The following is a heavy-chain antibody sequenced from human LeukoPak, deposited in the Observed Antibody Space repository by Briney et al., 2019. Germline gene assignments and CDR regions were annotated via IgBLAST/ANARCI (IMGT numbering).Heavy chain of an antibody. J-gene: IGHJ3*02. CDR2: ISSSGNTI. Sequence: KPGGSLRLSCAASGFILNDFYMTWIRLAPGKGLVWISYISSSGNTIYYADSVKGRFTISRDHAKNSLYLQMDSLRVDDTAVYYCARESGTYSYGAFDIWGQGTLVTVSS. CDR1: GFILNDFY. D-gene: IGHD1-26*01. CDR3: ARESGTYSYGAFDI. V-gene: IGHV3-11*01.